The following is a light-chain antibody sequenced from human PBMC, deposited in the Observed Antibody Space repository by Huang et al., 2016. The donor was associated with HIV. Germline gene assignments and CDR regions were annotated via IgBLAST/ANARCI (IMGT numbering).Light chain of an antibody. CDR2: DAS. CDR1: QSVSSY. Sequence: EIVLTQSPATLSLSPGERVTISCRASQSVSSYLAWYQQKPGQAPRLLIYDASKRATGIPARFSGSGSGTYFTLTISSLEPEDFAVYYCQQRRNWPLTFGGGTKVEIK. V-gene: IGKV3-11*01. J-gene: IGKJ4*01. CDR3: QQRRNWPLT.